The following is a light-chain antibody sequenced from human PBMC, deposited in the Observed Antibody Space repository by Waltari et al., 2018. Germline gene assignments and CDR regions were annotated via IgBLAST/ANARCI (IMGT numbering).Light chain of an antibody. Sequence: DIVMTQSPDSLAVSLGERATINCKSSQSIFYSSTNKNYLAWYQQNPGQPPKLLIYWASTRESGVPDRFSGTGSGTDFTLTISSLQAGDVAVYYCQQFYSTPLTFGGGTKVEIK. CDR2: WAS. V-gene: IGKV4-1*01. J-gene: IGKJ4*01. CDR3: QQFYSTPLT. CDR1: QSIFYSSTNKNY.